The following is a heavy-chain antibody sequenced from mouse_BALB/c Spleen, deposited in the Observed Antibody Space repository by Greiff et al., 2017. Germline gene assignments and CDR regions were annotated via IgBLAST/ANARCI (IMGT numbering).Heavy chain of an antibody. V-gene: IGHV1-9*01. CDR2: ILPGSGST. J-gene: IGHJ1*01. CDR3: ARRNFHWYFDV. Sequence: QVQLQQSGAELMKPGASVKISCKATGYTFSSYWIEWVKQRPGHGLEWIGEILPGSGSTNYNEKFKGKATFTADTSSNTAYMQLSSLTSEDSAVYYCARRNFHWYFDVWGAGTTVTVSS. CDR1: GYTFSSYW.